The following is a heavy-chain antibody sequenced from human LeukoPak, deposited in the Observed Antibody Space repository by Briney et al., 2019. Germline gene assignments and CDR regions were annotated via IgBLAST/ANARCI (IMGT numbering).Heavy chain of an antibody. CDR1: GFSFSRYA. CDR3: ASWTAMVNPEYYYYYMDV. J-gene: IGHJ6*03. D-gene: IGHD5-18*01. Sequence: PGGSLRLSCAASGFSFSRYAMHWVRQAPGKGLEWVAVISYDGSKKYYADSVKGRFTISRDTSKNTLYLQMNSLRAEDTAVYYCASWTAMVNPEYYYYYMDVWGKGTTVTVSS. V-gene: IGHV3-30*04. CDR2: ISYDGSKK.